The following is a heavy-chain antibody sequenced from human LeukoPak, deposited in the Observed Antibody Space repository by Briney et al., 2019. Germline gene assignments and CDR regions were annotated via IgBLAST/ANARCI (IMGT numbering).Heavy chain of an antibody. CDR2: INHSGST. D-gene: IGHD6-19*01. V-gene: IGHV4-34*01. Sequence: PSETLSLTCAVYGGSFSGYYWSWIRQPPGKGLEWIGEINHSGSTNYNPSLKSRVTISVDTSKNQFSLKLSSVTAADTAVYYCARQGYSSGWYNWGQGTLVTVSS. J-gene: IGHJ4*02. CDR1: GGSFSGYY. CDR3: ARQGYSSGWYN.